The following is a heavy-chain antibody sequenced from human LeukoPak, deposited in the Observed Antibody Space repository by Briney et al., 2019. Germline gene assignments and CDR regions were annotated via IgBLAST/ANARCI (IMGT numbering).Heavy chain of an antibody. CDR1: GFTFSNYG. CDR3: AKDLKYCSSTSCYNSG. J-gene: IGHJ4*02. Sequence: GRSLRLSCAASGFTFSNYGMHWVRQAPGKGLEWVAVISYDGSNKYYADSVKGRFTISRDNSKNTLYLQMNSLRAEDTAVYYCAKDLKYCSSTSCYNSGWGQGTLVTVSS. D-gene: IGHD2-2*02. CDR2: ISYDGSNK. V-gene: IGHV3-30*18.